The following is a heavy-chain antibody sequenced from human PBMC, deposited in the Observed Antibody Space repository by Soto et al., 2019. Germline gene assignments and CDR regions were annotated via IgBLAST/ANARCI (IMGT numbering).Heavy chain of an antibody. CDR1: GFTFSNYA. CDR3: TKNALQGAVADPNWFDP. D-gene: IGHD6-19*01. CDR2: ISGSGGST. J-gene: IGHJ5*02. Sequence: EVQLLESGGGLVEPGGSLRLSCAASGFTFSNYAMNWVRQAPGQGLEWVSAISGSGGSTYYADSVKGRFTISRDNSKNTLYVQMNSLRAEDTAVYYCTKNALQGAVADPNWFDPWGQGTLVTVSS. V-gene: IGHV3-23*01.